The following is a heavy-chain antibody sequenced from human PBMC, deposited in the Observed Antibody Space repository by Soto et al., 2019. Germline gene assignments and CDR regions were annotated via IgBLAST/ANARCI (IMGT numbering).Heavy chain of an antibody. V-gene: IGHV3-23*01. Sequence: EVQLLESGGGLVQPGGSLSLSCAASGFTFSSYAMSWVRQAPGKGLEWVSAISGSGGSTYYADSVKCRFTISRDNSKNTLYLQMNSLRAEDTAVYYCAKVRSYGLHPFDYWGQGTLVTFSA. CDR1: GFTFSSYA. CDR2: ISGSGGST. CDR3: AKVRSYGLHPFDY. D-gene: IGHD5-18*01. J-gene: IGHJ4*02.